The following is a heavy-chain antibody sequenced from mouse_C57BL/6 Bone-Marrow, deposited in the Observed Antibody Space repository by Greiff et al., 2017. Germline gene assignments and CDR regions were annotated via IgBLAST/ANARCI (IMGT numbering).Heavy chain of an antibody. Sequence: EVQGVESGGGLVKPGGSQKLSCAASGFTFSSYAMSWVRQTPEKRLEWVATISDGGSYTYYPDNVKGRFTISRDNAKNNLYLQMSHLKSEDTAMYYCARPIITTVVAHWYFDVWGTETTVTVSS. V-gene: IGHV5-4*01. CDR3: ARPIITTVVAHWYFDV. CDR2: ISDGGSYT. D-gene: IGHD1-1*01. CDR1: GFTFSSYA. J-gene: IGHJ1*03.